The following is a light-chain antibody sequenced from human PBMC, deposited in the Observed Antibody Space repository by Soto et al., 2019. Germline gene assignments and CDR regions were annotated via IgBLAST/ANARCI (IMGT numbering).Light chain of an antibody. Sequence: DIQMTQSPSSLSASFGDRVTITCLPSQSIANYLNWYQQKPGTAPKLLIFAASSLQSGVPSRLSGSGSGTDFTLTISSLQAEDFAIYYCQQTYTTPEITFGQGTRLEIK. J-gene: IGKJ5*01. CDR3: QQTYTTPEIT. CDR2: AAS. CDR1: QSIANY. V-gene: IGKV1-39*01.